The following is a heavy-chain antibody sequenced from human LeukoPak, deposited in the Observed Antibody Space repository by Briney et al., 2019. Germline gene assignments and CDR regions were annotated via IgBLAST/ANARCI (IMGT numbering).Heavy chain of an antibody. Sequence: ASVKVSCKASGYTFTSYGISWVRQAPGQGLEWMGWISAYNGNTNYAQKLQGRVTMTTDTSTSTAYMELRSLRSDDTAVYYCARINGGGAAAGRPTLRFDYWGQGTLVTVSS. V-gene: IGHV1-18*01. CDR1: GYTFTSYG. CDR3: ARINGGGAAAGRPTLRFDY. J-gene: IGHJ4*02. CDR2: ISAYNGNT. D-gene: IGHD6-13*01.